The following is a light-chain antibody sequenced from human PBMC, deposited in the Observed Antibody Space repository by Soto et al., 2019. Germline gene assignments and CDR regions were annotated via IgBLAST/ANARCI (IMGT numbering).Light chain of an antibody. Sequence: EIVMTQSPVTLSVSPGEIATLSCRASQSVSSNYVAWFHQKPGQAPRLLIYGASSRATGVPDRFSASGSGTDFTLTISRLEPEDFAVYYCQQYDSSWTFGQGTKVDIK. CDR3: QQYDSSWT. CDR1: QSVSSNY. V-gene: IGKV3-20*01. CDR2: GAS. J-gene: IGKJ1*01.